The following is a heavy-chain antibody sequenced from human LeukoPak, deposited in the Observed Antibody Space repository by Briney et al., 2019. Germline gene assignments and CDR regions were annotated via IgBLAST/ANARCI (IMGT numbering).Heavy chain of an antibody. CDR3: ARNFPGVGCSGGSCYDY. CDR2: IYYSGTT. J-gene: IGHJ4*02. V-gene: IGHV4-39*07. D-gene: IGHD2-15*01. CDR1: GGSISSSGYY. Sequence: SETLSLTCTVSGGSISSSGYYWGWIRQPPGKGLEWIGIIYYSGTTYYNPSLKSRVTISIDTSRNQFSLKLSSVTAADTAVYFCARNFPGVGCSGGSCYDYWGQGTLVTVSS.